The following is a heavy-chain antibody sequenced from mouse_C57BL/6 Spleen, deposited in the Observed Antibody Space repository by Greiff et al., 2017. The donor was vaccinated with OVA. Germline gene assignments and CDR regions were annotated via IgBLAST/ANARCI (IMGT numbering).Heavy chain of an antibody. CDR3: ANTMVKGYYAMDY. J-gene: IGHJ4*01. Sequence: EVQLVESGGGLVKPGGSLKLSCAASGFTFSDYGMHWVRQAPEKGLEWVAYISSGSSTIYYADTVKGRFTISRDNAKNTLFLQMTSLRSEDTAMYYCANTMVKGYYAMDYWGQGTSVTVSS. CDR2: ISSGSSTI. CDR1: GFTFSDYG. D-gene: IGHD2-1*01. V-gene: IGHV5-17*01.